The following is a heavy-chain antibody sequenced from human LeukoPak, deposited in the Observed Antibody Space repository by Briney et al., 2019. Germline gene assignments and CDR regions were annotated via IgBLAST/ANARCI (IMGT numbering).Heavy chain of an antibody. CDR2: IRYDGSNK. D-gene: IGHD3-22*01. CDR3: ASWSFHYYDSSGH. Sequence: GGSLRLSCAASGFTFSSYGMHWVRQAPGKGLEWVAFIRYDGSNKYYADSVKGRFTISRDNSKDTLYLQMNSLRAEDTAVYYCASWSFHYYDSSGHWGQGTLVTVSS. V-gene: IGHV3-30*02. CDR1: GFTFSSYG. J-gene: IGHJ4*02.